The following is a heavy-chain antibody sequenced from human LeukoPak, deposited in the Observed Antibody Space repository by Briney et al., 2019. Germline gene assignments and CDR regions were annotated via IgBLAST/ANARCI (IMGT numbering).Heavy chain of an antibody. Sequence: SETLSLTCTVSGGSVCSGSYYWSWIRQPPGKGLEWIGYIYYSGSTNYNPSLKSRVTISVDTSKNQFSLKLSSVTAADTAVYYCARRPYDFWTTRYYYYGMDVWGQGTTVTVSS. CDR2: IYYSGST. CDR3: ARRPYDFWTTRYYYYGMDV. V-gene: IGHV4-61*01. J-gene: IGHJ6*02. CDR1: GGSVCSGSYY. D-gene: IGHD3-3*01.